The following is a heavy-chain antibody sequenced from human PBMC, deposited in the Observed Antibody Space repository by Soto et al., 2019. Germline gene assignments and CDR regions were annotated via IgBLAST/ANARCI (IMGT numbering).Heavy chain of an antibody. CDR2: IKSRSEGGAR. CDR1: GFMFSSAW. J-gene: IGHJ4*02. D-gene: IGHD1-1*01. CDR3: VEGWNDF. Sequence: EVKVVESGGNLVKPGGSLRLSCETSGFMFSSAWMSWVHQAPGKGLEWVGRIKSRSEGGARDYAAPVKGRFNISRDDSKNMVYLQMDSLRAEDTAVYYCVEGWNDFWGPGTLVTVSS. V-gene: IGHV3-15*01.